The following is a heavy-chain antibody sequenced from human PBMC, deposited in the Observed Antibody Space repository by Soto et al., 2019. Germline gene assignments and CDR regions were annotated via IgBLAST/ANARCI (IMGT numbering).Heavy chain of an antibody. D-gene: IGHD6-6*01. J-gene: IGHJ5*02. V-gene: IGHV3-30-3*01. CDR1: GFTFSSYA. CDR2: ISYDGSNK. CDR3: ARDVSEGSSKAYNWFDP. Sequence: PGGSLRLSCAASGFTFSSYAMHWVRQAPGKGLEWVAVISYDGSNKYYADSVKGRFTISRDNSKNSLYLQMNSLRAEDTAVYYCARDVSEGSSKAYNWFDPWGQGTLVTVSS.